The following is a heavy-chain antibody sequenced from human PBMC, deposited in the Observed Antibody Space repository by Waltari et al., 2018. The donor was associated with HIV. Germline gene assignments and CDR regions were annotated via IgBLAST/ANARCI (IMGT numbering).Heavy chain of an antibody. CDR3: AKGASGWSPGY. CDR2: ISYYGDNK. J-gene: IGHJ4*02. CDR1: GFTFSSYG. D-gene: IGHD6-19*01. Sequence: QVQLVESVGGVVQPGRSLRLSCAASGFTFSSYGMHWVRQAPGKGLEWVAVISYYGDNKYYADSVKGRFTISRDNSKNTLYLQMNSLRVEDTAVYYCAKGASGWSPGYWGQGTLVTVSS. V-gene: IGHV3-30*18.